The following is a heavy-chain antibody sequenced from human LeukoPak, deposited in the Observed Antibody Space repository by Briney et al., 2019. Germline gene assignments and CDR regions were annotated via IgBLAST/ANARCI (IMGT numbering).Heavy chain of an antibody. Sequence: GGSLRLSCAASGFTFSSYAMHWVRQAPGKGLEWVAVISYDGSNKYYADSVKGRFTISRDNSKNTLYLQMNSLRAEDTAVYYCARGAAPIAFDIWGQGTMVTVSS. CDR1: GFTFSSYA. V-gene: IGHV3-30-3*01. J-gene: IGHJ3*02. CDR3: ARGAAPIAFDI. D-gene: IGHD1-26*01. CDR2: ISYDGSNK.